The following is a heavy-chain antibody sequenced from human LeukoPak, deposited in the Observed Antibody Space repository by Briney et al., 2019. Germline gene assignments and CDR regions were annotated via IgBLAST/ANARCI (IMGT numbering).Heavy chain of an antibody. D-gene: IGHD3-22*01. CDR2: IIPILGIA. Sequence: GASVKVSCKASGGTFSSYAISWVRQAPGQGLEWMGRIIPILGIANYAQKFQGRVTITADKSTSTAYMELSSLRSEDTAVYYCARRYYYDSSGYYYGGERYYYYGMDVWGQGTTVTVSS. V-gene: IGHV1-69*04. CDR1: GGTFSSYA. CDR3: ARRYYYDSSGYYYGGERYYYYGMDV. J-gene: IGHJ6*02.